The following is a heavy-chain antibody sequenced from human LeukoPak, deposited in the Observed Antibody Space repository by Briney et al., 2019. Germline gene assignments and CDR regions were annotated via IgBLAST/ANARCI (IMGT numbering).Heavy chain of an antibody. V-gene: IGHV1-46*01. CDR3: ARDNRETTVVTPNWFDP. Sequence: ASVKVSCKASGYTFTGYYMHWVRQAPGQGLEWMGIINPSGGSTSYAQKFQGRVTMTRDTSTSTVYMELSSLRSEDTAVYYCARDNRETTVVTPNWFDPWGQGTLVTVSS. CDR1: GYTFTGYY. J-gene: IGHJ5*02. D-gene: IGHD4-23*01. CDR2: INPSGGST.